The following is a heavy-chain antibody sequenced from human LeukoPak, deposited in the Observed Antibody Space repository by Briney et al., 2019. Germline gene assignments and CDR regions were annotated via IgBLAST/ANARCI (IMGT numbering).Heavy chain of an antibody. J-gene: IGHJ4*02. CDR1: GGSVSSGSYH. CDR3: ASADCGGDCYTFDS. CDR2: IYYSGST. V-gene: IGHV4-61*01. Sequence: SETLSLTCTVSGGSVSSGSYHWSWIRQPPGKGLEWIGYIYYSGSTNYTPSLKSRVAISIDTSKNQFSLKLRSVTAADAAVYYCASADCGGDCYTFDSWGQGTLVTVSS. D-gene: IGHD2-21*02.